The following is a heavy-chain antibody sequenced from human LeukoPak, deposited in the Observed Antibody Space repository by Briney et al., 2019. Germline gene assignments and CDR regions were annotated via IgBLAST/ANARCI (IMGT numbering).Heavy chain of an antibody. Sequence: GGSLRLSCAASGFTFSNYMMHWVRQAPGKGLEWVSAISGNGDITYYTDSVKGRFTISRDNSKNTLYLQMNSLRAEDTAIYYCAKVTGGDMITYGGLDYWGQGTLVTVSS. CDR2: ISGNGDIT. CDR1: GFTFSNYM. J-gene: IGHJ4*02. CDR3: AKVTGGDMITYGGLDY. V-gene: IGHV3-23*01. D-gene: IGHD3-16*01.